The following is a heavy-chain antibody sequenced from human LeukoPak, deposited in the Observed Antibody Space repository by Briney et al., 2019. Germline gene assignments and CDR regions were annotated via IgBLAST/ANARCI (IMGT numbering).Heavy chain of an antibody. Sequence: EPSETLSLTCTVSGGSISSGSYYWGWIRQPPGKGLEWIAYIHYSGSTTYNPSLKSRVTISIDTSKNQFSLKLRSVTAADTAVYYCARRVSAGPGPFDYWGQGAMVTVSS. CDR2: IHYSGST. CDR1: GGSISSGSYY. D-gene: IGHD6-13*01. CDR3: ARRVSAGPGPFDY. V-gene: IGHV4-61*05. J-gene: IGHJ4*02.